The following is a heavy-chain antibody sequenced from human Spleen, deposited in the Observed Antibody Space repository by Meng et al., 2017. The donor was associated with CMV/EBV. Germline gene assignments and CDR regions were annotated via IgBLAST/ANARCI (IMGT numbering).Heavy chain of an antibody. D-gene: IGHD3-10*01. J-gene: IGHJ4*02. CDR1: GGSFSSYY. V-gene: IGHV4-4*07. CDR3: CSRRFGEWGY. CDR2: IYPSGST. Sequence: VQLQGPGAGLGEPCETLSLPVPVSGGSFSSYYWSWIRQPAGKGLEWIGRIYPSGSTNYNPSLKSRVTMSLDTSKNQFSLKLSSVTAADTAVYYCCSRRFGEWGYWGQGTLVTVSS.